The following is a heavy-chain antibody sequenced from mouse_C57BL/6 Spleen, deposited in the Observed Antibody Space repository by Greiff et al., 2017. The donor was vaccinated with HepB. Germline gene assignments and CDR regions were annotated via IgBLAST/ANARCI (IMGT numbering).Heavy chain of an antibody. D-gene: IGHD1-1*01. CDR1: GFTFSDYG. V-gene: IGHV5-17*01. Sequence: EVQVVESGGGLVKPGGSLKLSCAASGFTFSDYGMHWVRQAPEKGLEWVAYISSGSSTIYYAGTVKGRFTISRDNAKNTLFLQMTSLRSEDTAMYYCAREDYYGSSRFWGQGTTLTVSS. J-gene: IGHJ2*01. CDR3: AREDYYGSSRF. CDR2: ISSGSSTI.